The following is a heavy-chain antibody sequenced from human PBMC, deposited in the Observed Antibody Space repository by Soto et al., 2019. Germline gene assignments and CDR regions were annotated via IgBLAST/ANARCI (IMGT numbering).Heavy chain of an antibody. V-gene: IGHV4-30-2*01. CDR1: GGSISSGCYS. Sequence: SETLSLTCAVSGGSISSGCYSWSWIRQPPGKGLEWIGYIYHSGSTYYNPSLKSRVTISVDRSKNQFSLKLSSVTAADTAVYYCARVVVDTASYYFDYWGQGTLVTVSS. J-gene: IGHJ4*02. CDR3: ARVVVDTASYYFDY. D-gene: IGHD5-18*01. CDR2: IYHSGST.